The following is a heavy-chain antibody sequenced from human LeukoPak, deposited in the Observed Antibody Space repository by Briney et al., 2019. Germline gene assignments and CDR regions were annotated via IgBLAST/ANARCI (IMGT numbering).Heavy chain of an antibody. J-gene: IGHJ4*02. CDR2: IYSGGST. Sequence: GGSLRLSCAASGFTVSSNYMSWVRQAPGKGLEWGSVIYSGGSTYYADSVKGRFTISRDNSKNTLYLQMNSLRAEDTAVYYCARDDYDSSGYYYDWGQGTLVTVSS. D-gene: IGHD3-22*01. CDR1: GFTVSSNY. CDR3: ARDDYDSSGYYYD. V-gene: IGHV3-53*01.